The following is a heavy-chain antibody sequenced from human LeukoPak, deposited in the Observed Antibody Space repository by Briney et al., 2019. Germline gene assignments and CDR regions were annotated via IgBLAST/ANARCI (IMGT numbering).Heavy chain of an antibody. CDR2: IYHSGST. CDR3: ARATKVKIAAAGPYYYYYGMDV. D-gene: IGHD6-13*01. J-gene: IGHJ6*02. Sequence: SGTLSLTCAVSGGSISSSNWWSWVRQPPGKGLEWIGEIYHSGSTNYNPSLKSRVTISVDKSKNQFSLKLSSVTAADTAVYYCARATKVKIAAAGPYYYYYGMDVWGQGTTVTVSS. CDR1: GGSISSSNW. V-gene: IGHV4-4*02.